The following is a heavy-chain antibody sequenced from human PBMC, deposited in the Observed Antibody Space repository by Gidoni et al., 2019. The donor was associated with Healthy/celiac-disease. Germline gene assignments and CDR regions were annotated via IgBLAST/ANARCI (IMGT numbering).Heavy chain of an antibody. J-gene: IGHJ1*01. D-gene: IGHD3-10*01. Sequence: QVQLVESGGGVVQPGRSLRLSCAASGFTFSSYGMHWVRQAPGKGLEWVAVISYDGSNKYYADSVKGRFTISRDNSKNTLYLQMNSLRAEDTAVYYCAKARPYYYGSGSYYIPPPEYFQHWGQGTLVTVSS. V-gene: IGHV3-30*18. CDR1: GFTFSSYG. CDR2: ISYDGSNK. CDR3: AKARPYYYGSGSYYIPPPEYFQH.